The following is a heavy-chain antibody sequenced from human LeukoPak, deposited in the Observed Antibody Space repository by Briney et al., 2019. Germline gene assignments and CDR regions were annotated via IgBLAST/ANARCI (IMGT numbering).Heavy chain of an antibody. D-gene: IGHD3-22*01. V-gene: IGHV3-74*01. CDR1: GFTFSNSW. CDR3: ASEIIYYYDSSGYFSDY. J-gene: IGHJ4*02. Sequence: GGSLRLSCAASGFTFSNSWMHWVRQGPGKGPLWVSRISSDGSRADYADSVKGRFTISRDNAKNTLYLQMNSLRAEDTAVYYCASEIIYYYDSSGYFSDYWGQGTLVTVSS. CDR2: ISSDGSRA.